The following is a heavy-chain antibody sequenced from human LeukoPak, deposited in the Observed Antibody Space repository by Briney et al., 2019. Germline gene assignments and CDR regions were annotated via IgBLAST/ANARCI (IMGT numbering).Heavy chain of an antibody. CDR1: GASVITKY. CDR3: ARGGWNKFDY. J-gene: IGHJ4*02. CDR2: IYYSGST. V-gene: IGHV4-59*02. D-gene: IGHD3-22*01. Sequence: PSETLSLTCTVSGASVITKYWSWIRQPPGKGLEWIGYIYYSGSTNYNPSLKSRVTISVDTSKNQFSLKLSSVTAADTAVYYCARGGWNKFDYWGQGTLVTVSS.